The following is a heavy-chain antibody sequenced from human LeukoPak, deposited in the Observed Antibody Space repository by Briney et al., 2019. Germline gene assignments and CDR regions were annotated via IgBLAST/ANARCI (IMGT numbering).Heavy chain of an antibody. CDR3: ARKNGLDY. V-gene: IGHV3-21*01. CDR1: GFTVSGNY. CDR2: ITRDTIYT. Sequence: GGSLRLSCAASGFTVSGNYMNWVRQTPGKGLEWVSSITRDTIYTFYADSVKGRFTISRDNAKNSLYLQMNSLRAEDTAVYYCARKNGLDYWGQGTLVTVSS. J-gene: IGHJ4*02.